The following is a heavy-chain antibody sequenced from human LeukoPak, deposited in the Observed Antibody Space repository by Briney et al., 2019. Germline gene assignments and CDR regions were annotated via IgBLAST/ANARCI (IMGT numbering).Heavy chain of an antibody. V-gene: IGHV6-1*01. Sequence: SQTLSLTCAISGDSVSSNSAAWNWIRQSPSRGLEWLGRTYYRSRWYNDYAVSVKSRISISPDTSRNQFPLQLDSVTPEDTAVYYCARLDANFADFWGQGTLVTVSS. J-gene: IGHJ4*02. CDR3: ARLDANFADF. CDR2: TYYRSRWYN. D-gene: IGHD1-7*01. CDR1: GDSVSSNSAA.